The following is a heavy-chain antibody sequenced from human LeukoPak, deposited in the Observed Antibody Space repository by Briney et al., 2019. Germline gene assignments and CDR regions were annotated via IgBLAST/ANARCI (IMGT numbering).Heavy chain of an antibody. CDR2: IHYSGST. D-gene: IGHD2-21*02. J-gene: IGHJ3*02. Sequence: PSETLSLTCSVSGGSISSTYWSWIRQPPGKGLEWIGYIHYSGSTNYNPSLKSRVTTSVDTSKNQFFLKLSSVTAADTAVYYCARHMSVTYDAFDIWGQGTMVTVSS. V-gene: IGHV4-59*08. CDR3: ARHMSVTYDAFDI. CDR1: GGSISSTY.